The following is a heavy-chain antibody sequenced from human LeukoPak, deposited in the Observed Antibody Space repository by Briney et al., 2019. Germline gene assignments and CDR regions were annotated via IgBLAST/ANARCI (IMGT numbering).Heavy chain of an antibody. V-gene: IGHV4-59*01. CDR3: AKYCSSASCWEAFDI. D-gene: IGHD2-2*01. J-gene: IGHJ3*02. Sequence: SETLSLTCTVSGGSISSYYWSWIRQPPGKGLEWIGYIYYSGSTNYNPSLKSRVTISVDTSKNQFSLKLSSVTAADTAVYYCAKYCSSASCWEAFDIWGQGTMVTVSS. CDR1: GGSISSYY. CDR2: IYYSGST.